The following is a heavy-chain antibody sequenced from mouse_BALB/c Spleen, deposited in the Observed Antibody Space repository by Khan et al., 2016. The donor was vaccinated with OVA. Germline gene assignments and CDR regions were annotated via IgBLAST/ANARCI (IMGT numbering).Heavy chain of an antibody. D-gene: IGHD1-1*01. CDR3: ATSYFYGYYFDY. Sequence: LVQSGGSRKLSCAASGFTFTSYGMHWIRQAPEKGLEWVAYISSDSNTIYYADTVKDRFTISRDNPKNTLFLQMTSLRSGDTAMYFCATSYFYGYYFDYWGQGTTLTVSS. CDR1: GFTFTSYG. CDR2: ISSDSNTI. V-gene: IGHV5-17*02. J-gene: IGHJ2*01.